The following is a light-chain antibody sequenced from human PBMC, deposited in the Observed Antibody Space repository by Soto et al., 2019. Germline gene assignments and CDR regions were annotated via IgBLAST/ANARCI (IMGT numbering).Light chain of an antibody. Sequence: PGERATLSCRASQSVSSAYLAWYQHKPGQPPTLLIYAASSRVTGIPDRFSGSGSGTDFTLTISRLEPEDFAVYYCQQYGSSSTRTFDQVTKVEIK. J-gene: IGKJ1*01. CDR1: QSVSSAY. CDR3: QQYGSSSTRT. V-gene: IGKV3-20*01. CDR2: AAS.